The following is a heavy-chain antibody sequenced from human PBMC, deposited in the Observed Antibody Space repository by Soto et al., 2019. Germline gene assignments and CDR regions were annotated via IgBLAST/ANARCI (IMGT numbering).Heavy chain of an antibody. D-gene: IGHD3-22*01. CDR1: GGSISSGGYY. CDR3: ARVLNYYDSSGYYIYWFDP. V-gene: IGHV4-31*03. CDR2: IYYSGST. J-gene: IGHJ5*02. Sequence: SETLSLTCTVSGGSISSGGYYWSWIRQHPGKGLEWIGYIYYSGSTYYNPSLKSRVTISVDTSKNQFSLKLSSVTAADTAVYYCARVLNYYDSSGYYIYWFDPWGQGTLVTVYS.